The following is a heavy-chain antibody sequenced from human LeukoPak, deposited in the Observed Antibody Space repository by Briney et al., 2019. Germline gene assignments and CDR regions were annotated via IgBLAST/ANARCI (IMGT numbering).Heavy chain of an antibody. J-gene: IGHJ4*02. CDR3: AREATWGQWYFDH. D-gene: IGHD6-19*01. CDR1: GFSFSNHG. CDR2: VARDGGAK. V-gene: IGHV3-30*03. Sequence: GGSLRLSCVASGFSFSNHGMHWVRQAPGKGLECVSFVARDGGAKFYADSVKCRFTLSRDNSTNMFFLQMNFLTVEDTSIYYCAREATWGQWYFDHWAQGTPVIVSS.